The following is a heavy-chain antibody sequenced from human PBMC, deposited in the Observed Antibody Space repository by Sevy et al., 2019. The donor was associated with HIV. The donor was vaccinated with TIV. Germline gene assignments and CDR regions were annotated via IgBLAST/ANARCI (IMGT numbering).Heavy chain of an antibody. CDR1: GFTFDYYG. Sequence: GGSLRLSCAASGFTFDYYGMSWVRQVPGRGLEWVSGLNWNGGSTRYADSVKGRFTISRDNAKNSLYLKMNSLRAEDTALYYCARASVVRGVSLYYYHYGMDVWGQGTTVTVSS. CDR3: ARASVVRGVSLYYYHYGMDV. D-gene: IGHD3-10*01. J-gene: IGHJ6*02. CDR2: LNWNGGST. V-gene: IGHV3-20*04.